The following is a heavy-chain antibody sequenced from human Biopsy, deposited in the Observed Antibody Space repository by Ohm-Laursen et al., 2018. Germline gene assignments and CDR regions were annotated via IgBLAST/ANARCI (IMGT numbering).Heavy chain of an antibody. V-gene: IGHV3-23*01. Sequence: SLRLSCAASGVTLSGYAMNWVRQAPGQGPEWVSTISANGATSYYADSVKGRFTISRDNSKNTLYLQMNSVRADDTAIYYCAKGGSITIFGVVINNCFDPWGQGTRVTVSS. CDR3: AKGGSITIFGVVINNCFDP. CDR1: GVTLSGYA. D-gene: IGHD3-3*01. CDR2: ISANGATS. J-gene: IGHJ5*02.